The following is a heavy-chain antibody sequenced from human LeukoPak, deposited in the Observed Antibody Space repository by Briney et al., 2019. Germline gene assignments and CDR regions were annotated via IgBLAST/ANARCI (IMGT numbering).Heavy chain of an antibody. CDR1: GFTFSSYG. CDR2: IWYDGSNK. V-gene: IGHV3-33*01. Sequence: GGSLRLSCAASGFTFSSYGMHWVRQAPGKGLEWVAVIWYDGSNKYYADSVKGRFTISRDNSKNTLYLQMNSLRAEDTAVYYCAREETGESYYFDYWGQGTLSPSPQ. J-gene: IGHJ4*02. CDR3: AREETGESYYFDY. D-gene: IGHD7-27*01.